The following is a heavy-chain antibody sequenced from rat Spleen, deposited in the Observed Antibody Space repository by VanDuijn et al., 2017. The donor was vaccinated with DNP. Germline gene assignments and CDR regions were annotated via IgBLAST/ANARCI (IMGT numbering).Heavy chain of an antibody. Sequence: EVQLQESGSGLVKPSQSLSLTCSVTGYSITSNYWAWIRKFPGNKMEWIGYINYSGSTGYNPSLKSRISITRDTSKNQFFLQLNSVTTEDTATYYCARWGTFYWSFDFWGPGTMVTVSS. D-gene: IGHD3-2*01. CDR2: INYSGST. CDR3: ARWGTFYWSFDF. CDR1: GYSITSNY. V-gene: IGHV3-1*01. J-gene: IGHJ1*01.